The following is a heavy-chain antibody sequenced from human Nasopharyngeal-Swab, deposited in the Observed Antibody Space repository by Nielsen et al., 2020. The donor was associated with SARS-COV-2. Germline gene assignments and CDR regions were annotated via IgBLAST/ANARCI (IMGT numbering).Heavy chain of an antibody. V-gene: IGHV2-70*01. Sequence: PTLVNPTQTLTLTCTFSGFSLSTSGMCVSWIRQPPGKALEWLALIDWDDDKYYSTSLKTRLTISKDTSKNQVVLTMTNMDPVDTATYYCARIPGYSSGWYSGDMDVWGQGTTVTVSS. D-gene: IGHD6-19*01. CDR1: GFSLSTSGMC. CDR3: ARIPGYSSGWYSGDMDV. CDR2: IDWDDDK. J-gene: IGHJ6*02.